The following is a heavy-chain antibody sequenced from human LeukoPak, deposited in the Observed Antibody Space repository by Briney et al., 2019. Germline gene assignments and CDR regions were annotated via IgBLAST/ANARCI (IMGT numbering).Heavy chain of an antibody. V-gene: IGHV1-2*02. CDR3: ARGPGTPYYYYYYMDV. CDR1: GYIFTSYG. J-gene: IGHJ6*03. D-gene: IGHD6-13*01. Sequence: ASVKVSCKASGYIFTSYGISWVRQAPGQGLEWMGWINPNSGGTNYAQKFQGRVTMTRDTSISTAYMELSRLRSDDTAVYYCARGPGTPYYYYYYMDVWGKGTTVTISS. CDR2: INPNSGGT.